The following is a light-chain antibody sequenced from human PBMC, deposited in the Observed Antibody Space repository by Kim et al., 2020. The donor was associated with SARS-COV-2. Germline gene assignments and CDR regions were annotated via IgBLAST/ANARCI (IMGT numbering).Light chain of an antibody. J-gene: IGLJ2*01. CDR2: DVA. Sequence: SITVSCPGTSSDIGGYNFVSWYKQDPVKAPKLMIFDVANRPSGVSDRFSASKSGNTASLTISGLQADDEADYFCSSYSTSGAILFGGGTQLTVL. V-gene: IGLV2-14*03. CDR3: SSYSTSGAIL. CDR1: SSDIGGYNF.